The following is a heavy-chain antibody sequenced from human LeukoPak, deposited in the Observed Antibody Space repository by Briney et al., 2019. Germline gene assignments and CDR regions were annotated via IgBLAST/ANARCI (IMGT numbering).Heavy chain of an antibody. CDR3: AAGIIAAAGTYYFDY. CDR1: GDSISNYY. Sequence: SETLSLTCTVSGDSISNYYWSWIRQPPGKGLEWIGYISYSGSTNYNPSLKSRVTISVDTSKNQFSLKLSSVTAADTAVYYCAAGIIAAAGTYYFDYWGQGTLVTVSS. V-gene: IGHV4-59*12. CDR2: ISYSGST. J-gene: IGHJ4*02. D-gene: IGHD6-13*01.